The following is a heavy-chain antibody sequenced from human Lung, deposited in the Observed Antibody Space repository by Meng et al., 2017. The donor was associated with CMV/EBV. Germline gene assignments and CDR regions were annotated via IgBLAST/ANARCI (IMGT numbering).Heavy chain of an antibody. Sequence: ITFEESGPTLVKPTQPLTLTCTFSGFSLSTSEVGVGWIRQPPGKALEWLAVIYWDDDKRYSPSLKSRLTITKDTSKNQVVLTLTNMDPVDTATYYCALFTGSWFDPWGQGTLVTVSS. D-gene: IGHD1-14*01. CDR2: IYWDDDK. CDR3: ALFTGSWFDP. CDR1: GFSLSTSEVG. J-gene: IGHJ5*02. V-gene: IGHV2-5*02.